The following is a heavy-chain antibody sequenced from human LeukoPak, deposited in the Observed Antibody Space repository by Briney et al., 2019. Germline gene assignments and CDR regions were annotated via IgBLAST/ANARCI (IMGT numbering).Heavy chain of an antibody. Sequence: GRSLRLSCAASGFTFSSYAMHWVRQAPGKGLEWVAVISYDGSNKYYADSVKGRFTISRDNSKNTLYLQMNSLRAEDTAVYYCARDRAYSYGLYYFDCWGQGTLVTVSS. CDR1: GFTFSSYA. V-gene: IGHV3-30*04. CDR2: ISYDGSNK. CDR3: ARDRAYSYGLYYFDC. D-gene: IGHD5-18*01. J-gene: IGHJ4*02.